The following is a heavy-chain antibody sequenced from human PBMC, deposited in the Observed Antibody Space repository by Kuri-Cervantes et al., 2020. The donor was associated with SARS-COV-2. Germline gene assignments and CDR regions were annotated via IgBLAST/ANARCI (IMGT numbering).Heavy chain of an antibody. D-gene: IGHD4-17*01. V-gene: IGHV3-23*01. Sequence: GESLKISCAVSGFTFSSYAMSWVRQAPGKGLEWVSGISASGGRTYYADSVKGRFTISRDNSKNTLYLQMNSLRAEDTAVYYCARLNDYGEAYFDYWGQGTLVTVSS. CDR2: ISASGGRT. CDR1: GFTFSSYA. J-gene: IGHJ4*02. CDR3: ARLNDYGEAYFDY.